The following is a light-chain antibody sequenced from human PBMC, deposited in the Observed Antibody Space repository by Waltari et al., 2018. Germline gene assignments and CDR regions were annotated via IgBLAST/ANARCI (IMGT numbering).Light chain of an antibody. CDR3: SSQSSNDVVL. V-gene: IGLV2-14*01. Sequence: QSALTKPASVSGSPGQSVTIFCAGPSNDVGGYNSVSWYQEHPGHAPRVIIYDVSDRPSGVSDRFSGSKSVNTASLTISGLQAEDEADYYCSSQSSNDVVLFGGGTKLTVL. J-gene: IGLJ2*01. CDR2: DVS. CDR1: SNDVGGYNS.